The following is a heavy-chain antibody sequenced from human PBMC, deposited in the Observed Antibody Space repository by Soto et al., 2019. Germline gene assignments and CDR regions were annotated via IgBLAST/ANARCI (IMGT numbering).Heavy chain of an antibody. CDR2: INPSGGST. D-gene: IGHD6-13*01. V-gene: IGHV1-46*03. J-gene: IGHJ5*02. CDR3: ARDGIAAAGNLGNWFDP. CDR1: GYTFTSYY. Sequence: ASVKVSCKASGYTFTSYYMHWVRQAPGQGLEWMGIINPSGGSTSYAQKFQGRVTMTRDTSTSTVYMELSSLRSEDTAVYYCARDGIAAAGNLGNWFDPWGQGTLVTVSS.